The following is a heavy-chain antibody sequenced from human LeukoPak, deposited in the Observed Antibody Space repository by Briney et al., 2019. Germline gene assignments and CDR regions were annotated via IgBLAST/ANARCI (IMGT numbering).Heavy chain of an antibody. D-gene: IGHD3-9*01. CDR1: GFTFSSYS. Sequence: TGGSLRLSCAASGFTFSSYSMNWVRQAPGKGLEWVSSISSSSSYIYYTDSVKGRFTISRDNAKNSLYLQMNSLRAEDTAVYYCARDSYDILTGYSKVYGMDVWGQGTTVTVSS. V-gene: IGHV3-21*01. CDR2: ISSSSSYI. CDR3: ARDSYDILTGYSKVYGMDV. J-gene: IGHJ6*02.